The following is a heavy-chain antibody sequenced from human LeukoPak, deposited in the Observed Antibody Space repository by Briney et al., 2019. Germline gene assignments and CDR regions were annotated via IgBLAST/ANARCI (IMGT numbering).Heavy chain of an antibody. CDR3: ARQIRDFDY. J-gene: IGHJ4*02. CDR2: IDPSDSYT. CDR1: GYSFTSNW. V-gene: IGHV5-10-1*01. Sequence: GESLKISCKASGYSFTSNWITWVRQMPGKGLEWMGRIDPSDSYTSYSPSFQGHVTISADKSISTAYLQWGSLKASDTAMYFCARQIRDFDYWGQGTLVTVSS.